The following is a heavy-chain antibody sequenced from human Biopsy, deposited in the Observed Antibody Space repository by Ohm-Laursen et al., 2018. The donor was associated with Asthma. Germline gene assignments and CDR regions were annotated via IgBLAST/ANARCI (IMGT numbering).Heavy chain of an antibody. CDR1: GFTFRSYA. CDR2: ISSGSGST. CDR3: ARDVMEWYLPAFDY. V-gene: IGHV3-NL1*01. D-gene: IGHD3-3*01. Sequence: SLRLSCAASGFTFRSYAMHWVRQAPGQGLEWVSVISSGSGSTYYADSVKGRFTVSRDDSKNTLYLQMNSLRPDDTAVYYCARDVMEWYLPAFDYWGQGTLVTVSS. J-gene: IGHJ4*02.